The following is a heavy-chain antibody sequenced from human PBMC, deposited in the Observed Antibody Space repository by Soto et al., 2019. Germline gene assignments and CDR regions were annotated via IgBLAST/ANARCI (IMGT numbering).Heavy chain of an antibody. J-gene: IGHJ3*02. V-gene: IGHV4-39*01. Sequence: QLQLQESGPGLVKPSETLSLTCTVSGGSISSSTYYWGWIRQPPGKGLEWIGSIYYSGSTYYNPSLKSRVTISVDTSKPQLTLKLRSVTAADTAVYYCARLRSKGDCPDDAFDIWGQGTMVTVSS. CDR1: GGSISSSTYY. CDR3: ARLRSKGDCPDDAFDI. CDR2: IYYSGST. D-gene: IGHD2-21*02.